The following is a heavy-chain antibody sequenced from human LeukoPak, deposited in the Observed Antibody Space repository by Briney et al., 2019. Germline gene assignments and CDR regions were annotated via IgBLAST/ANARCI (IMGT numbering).Heavy chain of an antibody. CDR2: INHSGST. Sequence: SETLSITCAVNGGSFSRYYWSWIRQPPGKGLESIGEINHSGSTNYNPSLKSRVTISVDTSKNQFSLKLSSVTAADTAVYYCARGSIAARLNYFDYWGQGTLVTVSS. D-gene: IGHD6-6*01. CDR3: ARGSIAARLNYFDY. CDR1: GGSFSRYY. J-gene: IGHJ4*02. V-gene: IGHV4-34*01.